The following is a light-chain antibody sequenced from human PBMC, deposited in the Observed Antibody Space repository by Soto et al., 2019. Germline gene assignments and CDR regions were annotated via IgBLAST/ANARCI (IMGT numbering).Light chain of an antibody. Sequence: DIPMTQSPSSLSASVGDRVTITFRASQGISNYLAWYQQKPGKVPKLLIYAASTLQSGVPSRFSGSGSGTDFTFTISSLQPEDVATYYCQKYNSAPLTFGGGTKVEIK. J-gene: IGKJ4*01. V-gene: IGKV1-27*01. CDR1: QGISNY. CDR3: QKYNSAPLT. CDR2: AAS.